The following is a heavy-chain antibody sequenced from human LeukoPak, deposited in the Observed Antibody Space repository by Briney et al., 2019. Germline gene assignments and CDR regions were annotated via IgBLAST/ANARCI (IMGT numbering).Heavy chain of an antibody. V-gene: IGHV4-59*01. J-gene: IGHJ5*02. Sequence: SETLSLTCTVSGGSISSYYWSWVRQPPGKGLEWVGYIYYSGSTNYNPSLKSRVTISVDTSKNQFSLKLSSVTAADTAVYYCAGLARSNWFDPWGQGTLVTVSS. CDR3: AGLARSNWFDP. CDR1: GGSISSYY. CDR2: IYYSGST.